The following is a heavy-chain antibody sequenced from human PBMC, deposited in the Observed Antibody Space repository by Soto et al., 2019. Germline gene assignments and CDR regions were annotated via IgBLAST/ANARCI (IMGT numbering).Heavy chain of an antibody. CDR3: ARGSIVVVTAITTNWFDP. V-gene: IGHV1-69*05. Sequence: SVKVSCKASGGTFSSYAISWVRQAPGQGLEWMGGIIPIFGTANYAQKFQGRVTMTRDTSISTAYMELSRLRSDDTAVYYCARGSIVVVTAITTNWFDPWGQGTLVTVSS. J-gene: IGHJ5*02. CDR1: GGTFSSYA. D-gene: IGHD2-21*02. CDR2: IIPIFGTA.